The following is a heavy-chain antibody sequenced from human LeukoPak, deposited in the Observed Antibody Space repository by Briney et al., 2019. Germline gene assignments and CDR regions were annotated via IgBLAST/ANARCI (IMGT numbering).Heavy chain of an antibody. CDR2: FDPEDGET. V-gene: IGHV1-24*01. CDR3: ATVPYNWNDVPLYFDY. Sequence: ASVKVSCKVSGYTLTELSMHWVRQAPGKGLEWMGGFDPEDGETIYAQKFQGRVTMTEDTSTGTAYMELSSLRSEDTAVYYCATVPYNWNDVPLYFDYWGQGTLVAVSS. D-gene: IGHD1-20*01. J-gene: IGHJ4*02. CDR1: GYTLTELS.